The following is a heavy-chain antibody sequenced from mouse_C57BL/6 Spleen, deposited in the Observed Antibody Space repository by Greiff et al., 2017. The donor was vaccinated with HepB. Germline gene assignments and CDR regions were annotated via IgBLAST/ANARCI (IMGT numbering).Heavy chain of an antibody. CDR1: GFTFSDYY. CDR2: INSDGSST. J-gene: IGHJ2*01. Sequence: DVKLVESEGGLVQPGSSMKLSCTASGFTFSDYYMAWVRQVPEKGLEWVANINSDGSSTYYLDYLKSRFIISRDNAKNILYLQMSRLKSEDTATYYCARDGGSRYYFDYWGQGTTLTVSS. D-gene: IGHD1-1*01. V-gene: IGHV5-16*01. CDR3: ARDGGSRYYFDY.